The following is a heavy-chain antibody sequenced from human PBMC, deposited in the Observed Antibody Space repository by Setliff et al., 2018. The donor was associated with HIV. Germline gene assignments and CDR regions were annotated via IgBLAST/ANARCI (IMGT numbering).Heavy chain of an antibody. V-gene: IGHV4-34*01. CDR2: INHSGRT. J-gene: IGHJ6*03. CDR3: ARVSITYWYSIPTFYYYYMDV. D-gene: IGHD2-15*01. Sequence: PSETLSLTCAVYGGSFSGYHWNWIRQPPGKGLEWIGEINHSGRTNYNPSLKSRVTITVDTSKNQFSLKLRSVTAADTAMYYCARVSITYWYSIPTFYYYYMDVWGKGTKVTVSS. CDR1: GGSFSGYH.